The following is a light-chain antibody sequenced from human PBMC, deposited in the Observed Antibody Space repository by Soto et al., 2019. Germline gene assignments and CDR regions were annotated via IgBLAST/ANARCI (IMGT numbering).Light chain of an antibody. CDR2: GAS. Sequence: EIVMTQSPATLSVSPGERATLSCRASQSVSRNLAWYDHEPGQAPRFLIYGASSRATGIPDRFSGSGSGTDFTLTISRLEPEDFAVYYCQQYGSSGTFGQGTKVDNK. CDR1: QSVSRN. J-gene: IGKJ1*01. V-gene: IGKV3-20*01. CDR3: QQYGSSGT.